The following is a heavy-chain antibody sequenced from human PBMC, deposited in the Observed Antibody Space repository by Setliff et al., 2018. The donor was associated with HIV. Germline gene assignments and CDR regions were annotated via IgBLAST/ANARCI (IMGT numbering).Heavy chain of an antibody. J-gene: IGHJ5*02. D-gene: IGHD1-1*01. CDR2: IKKDGGEK. V-gene: IGHV3-7*03. CDR3: ANLWERGA. CDR1: GFSISDYW. Sequence: PGGSLRLSCVASGFSISDYWMSRVRQAPGKGLEWVATIKKDGGEKYYVDSVKGRFTISRDNARNLLYLEMRSLRAEDTALYLCANLWERGAWGQGTLVTVSS.